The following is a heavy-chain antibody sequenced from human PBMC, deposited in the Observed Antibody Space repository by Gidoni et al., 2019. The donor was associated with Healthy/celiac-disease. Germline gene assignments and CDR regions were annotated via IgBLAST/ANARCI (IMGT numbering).Heavy chain of an antibody. CDR1: GFTFSSYG. CDR3: ARDPSYFDSSGIGDY. Sequence: QVQLVESGGGVVQPGRSLRLSCAASGFTFSSYGMHWVRQAPGKGLEWVAVIWYDGSNKYYADSVKGRFTISRDNSKNTLYLQMNSLRAEDTAVYYCARDPSYFDSSGIGDYWGQGTLVTVSS. V-gene: IGHV3-33*01. CDR2: IWYDGSNK. D-gene: IGHD3-22*01. J-gene: IGHJ4*02.